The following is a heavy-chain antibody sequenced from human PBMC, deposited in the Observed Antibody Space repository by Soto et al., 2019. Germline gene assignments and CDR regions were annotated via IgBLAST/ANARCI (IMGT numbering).Heavy chain of an antibody. V-gene: IGHV5-51*01. D-gene: IGHD5-12*01. CDR1: GYSFSRYW. Sequence: PGESLKISCKGSGYSFSRYWIGWVRQMPGKGLEWMGMIYPGDSDTRYSPSCQGQVTISADNSISIAYLQWSSLKASDTAMYYCARHLMTARTDGYNYAFDIWGQGTMVTVSS. J-gene: IGHJ3*02. CDR2: IYPGDSDT. CDR3: ARHLMTARTDGYNYAFDI.